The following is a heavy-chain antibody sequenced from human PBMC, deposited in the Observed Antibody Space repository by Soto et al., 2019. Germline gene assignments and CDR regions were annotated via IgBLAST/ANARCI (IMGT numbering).Heavy chain of an antibody. CDR3: AKDLLRGYRAPQNY. Sequence: PGGSLRLSCAASGFTFSSYGMHWVRQAPGKGLEWVAVISYDGSNKYYADSVKGRFTISRDNSKNTLYLQMNSLRAEDTAVYYCAKDLLRGYRAPQNYWGQGTLVTVSS. V-gene: IGHV3-30*18. J-gene: IGHJ4*02. D-gene: IGHD5-18*01. CDR1: GFTFSSYG. CDR2: ISYDGSNK.